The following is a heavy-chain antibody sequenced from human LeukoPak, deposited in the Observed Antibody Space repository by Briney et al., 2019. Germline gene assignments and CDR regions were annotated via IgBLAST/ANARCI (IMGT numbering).Heavy chain of an antibody. CDR2: IIRSRSAI. Sequence: GGSLRLSCAASGFTLSNYTMNWVRPAPGKGREWGSYIIRSRSAIFYAASVKGRFTISRDNSKNTLYLQMNSLRAEHTALYYCAQDRGYCSGGSCYYFDYWGQGTLVTVSS. V-gene: IGHV3-48*01. J-gene: IGHJ4*02. CDR3: AQDRGYCSGGSCYYFDY. D-gene: IGHD2-15*01. CDR1: GFTLSNYT.